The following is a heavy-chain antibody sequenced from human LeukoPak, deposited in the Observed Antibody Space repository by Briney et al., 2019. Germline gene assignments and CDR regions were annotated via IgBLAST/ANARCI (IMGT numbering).Heavy chain of an antibody. J-gene: IGHJ4*02. D-gene: IGHD4-23*01. CDR1: GFTFSSYS. CDR2: ISSSSSYI. Sequence: PGGSLRLSCAASGFTFSSYSMNWVRQAPGKGLEWVSSISSSSSYIYYADSVKGRFTISRDNAKNSLYLQMNSLRAEDTAVYYCARGKNGNPPCFDYWGQGTLVTVSS. V-gene: IGHV3-21*01. CDR3: ARGKNGNPPCFDY.